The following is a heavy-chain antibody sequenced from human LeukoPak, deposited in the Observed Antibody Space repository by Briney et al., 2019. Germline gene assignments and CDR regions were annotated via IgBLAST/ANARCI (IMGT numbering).Heavy chain of an antibody. V-gene: IGHV3-11*01. Sequence: GGSLRLSCAASGFTFSDYYMSWIRQAPGKGLEGVSYISSSGNPIYYADSVKGRFTISRDNANNSLYLQMNSLRAEDTAVYYCVRRSSSWYPLDYWGQGTLVTVSS. CDR3: VRRSSSWYPLDY. CDR2: ISSSGNPI. CDR1: GFTFSDYY. D-gene: IGHD6-13*01. J-gene: IGHJ4*02.